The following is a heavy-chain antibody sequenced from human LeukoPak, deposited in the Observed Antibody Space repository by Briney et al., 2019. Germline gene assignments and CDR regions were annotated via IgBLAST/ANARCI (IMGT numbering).Heavy chain of an antibody. D-gene: IGHD3-10*01. J-gene: IGHJ5*02. CDR1: GGTFSSYA. CDR3: ASSTTGRLLWFAFDP. CDR2: IIPIFGTA. V-gene: IGHV1-69*13. Sequence: ASVKVSCKTSGGTFSSYAIGWVRQAPGQGLEWMGGIIPIFGTANYAQKFQGRVTITADESTSTAYMELSSLRSEDTAVYYCASSTTGRLLWFAFDPWGQGTLVTVSS.